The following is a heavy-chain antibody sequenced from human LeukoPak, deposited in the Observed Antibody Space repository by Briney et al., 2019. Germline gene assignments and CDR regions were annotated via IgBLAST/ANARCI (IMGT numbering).Heavy chain of an antibody. CDR3: AREGGFYRPLDY. V-gene: IGHV4-34*01. Sequence: SETLSLTCAVYGGSFSGYYWSWIRQPPGKGLEWIGEINHSGGTNYSPSLKSRVTISGDTSKSQFSLKLTSVTAADTAVYYCAREGGFYRPLDYSGQGTLVTVSS. CDR1: GGSFSGYY. J-gene: IGHJ4*02. CDR2: INHSGGT. D-gene: IGHD6-25*01.